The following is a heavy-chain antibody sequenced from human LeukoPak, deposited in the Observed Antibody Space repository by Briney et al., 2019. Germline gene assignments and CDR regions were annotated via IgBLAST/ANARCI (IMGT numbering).Heavy chain of an antibody. D-gene: IGHD3-3*01. CDR2: IKQDGSEK. J-gene: IGHJ6*03. V-gene: IGHV3-7*01. Sequence: GESLKISCKGSGYSFTSYWIGWVRQAPGKGLEWVANIKQDGSEKYYVDSVKGRFTISRDNAKNSLYLQMNSLRAEDTAVYYCARVSYDFWSGYSYYYYYYYMDVWGKGTTVTVSS. CDR1: GYSFTSYW. CDR3: ARVSYDFWSGYSYYYYYYYMDV.